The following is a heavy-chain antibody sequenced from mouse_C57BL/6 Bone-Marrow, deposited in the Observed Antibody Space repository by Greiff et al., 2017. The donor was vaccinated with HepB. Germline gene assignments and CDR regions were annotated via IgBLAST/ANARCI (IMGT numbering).Heavy chain of an antibody. J-gene: IGHJ4*01. D-gene: IGHD2-2*01. CDR1: GYAFTNYL. Sequence: QVQLQQSGAELVRPGTSVKVSCKASGYAFTNYLIEWVKQRPGPGLEWIGVINPGSGGTNYNEKFKGKATLTADKSSSTAYMQLSSLTSEDSAVYFGARLWLRRDYYAMDYWGQGTSVTVSS. V-gene: IGHV1-54*01. CDR2: INPGSGGT. CDR3: ARLWLRRDYYAMDY.